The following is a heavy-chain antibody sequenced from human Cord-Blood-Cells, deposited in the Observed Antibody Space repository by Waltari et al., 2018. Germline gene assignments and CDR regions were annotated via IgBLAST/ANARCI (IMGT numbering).Heavy chain of an antibody. Sequence: QVQLQQWGAGLLKPSETLSLTCAVYGGSFSGYYCSWIRQPPGKGLEWIEEINHSGSTNYNPSLKSRVTISVDTSKNQFSLKLSSVTAADAAVYYCARGIAVAGTGAYWFDPWGQGTLVTVSS. D-gene: IGHD6-19*01. CDR1: GGSFSGYY. J-gene: IGHJ5*02. CDR2: INHSGST. V-gene: IGHV4-34*01. CDR3: ARGIAVAGTGAYWFDP.